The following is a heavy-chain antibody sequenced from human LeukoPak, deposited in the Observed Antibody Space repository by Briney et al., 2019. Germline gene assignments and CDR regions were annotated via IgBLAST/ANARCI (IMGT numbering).Heavy chain of an antibody. CDR1: GFTFSSYA. Sequence: GGSLRLSCAASGFTFSSYAMSWVRQAPGKGLEWVSGISGSGGSTNYADSVKGRFIISRDNSKNTLYLQRNSLRAEDTAVYYCAKLHGYYYDSSGYYFDYWGQGTLVTVSS. D-gene: IGHD3-22*01. CDR2: ISGSGGST. CDR3: AKLHGYYYDSSGYYFDY. J-gene: IGHJ4*02. V-gene: IGHV3-23*01.